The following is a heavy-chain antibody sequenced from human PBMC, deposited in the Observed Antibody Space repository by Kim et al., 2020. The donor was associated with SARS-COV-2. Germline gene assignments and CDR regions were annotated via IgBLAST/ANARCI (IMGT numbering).Heavy chain of an antibody. V-gene: IGHV5-51*01. D-gene: IGHD3-22*01. CDR3: LGLSSCYRIWFDP. J-gene: IGHJ5*02. CDR2: IYPGDSDT. CDR1: GYSFTSYW. Sequence: GESLKIPCKGPGYSFTSYWIGWVRHMPGKGPERMGIIYPGDSDTRYRPSFQGQVTISADKSISTAYLEWGSLKASDTAMYYCLGLSSCYRIWFDPWGQRTLVTGSS.